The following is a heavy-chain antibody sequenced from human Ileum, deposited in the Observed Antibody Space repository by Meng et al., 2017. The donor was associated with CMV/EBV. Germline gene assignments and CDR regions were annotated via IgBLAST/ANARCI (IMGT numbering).Heavy chain of an antibody. D-gene: IGHD3-10*01. CDR1: GDSVSSNTVA. CDR3: ARDYYGSGTYSYLFDY. V-gene: IGHV6-1*01. CDR2: TYYRSKWYN. J-gene: IGHJ4*02. Sequence: QTRSLTGAISGDSVSSNTVAWNWIRQSPSRGLEYLGRTYYRSKWYNDYAVSVKGRIVINPDTSKNQFSLQLNSVTPEDTAVYYCARDYYGSGTYSYLFDYWGQGTLVTVSS.